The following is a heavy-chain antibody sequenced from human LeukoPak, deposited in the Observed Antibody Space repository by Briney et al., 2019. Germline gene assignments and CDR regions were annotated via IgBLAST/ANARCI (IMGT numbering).Heavy chain of an antibody. J-gene: IGHJ3*01. V-gene: IGHV4-34*01. Sequence: SETLSLTCAVYGGSFSGYYWSWIRQPPGKGLEWIGEINHSGSTNYNPSLKSRVTISVDTSKNQFSLKLSSVTAEDTAVYYCARARSSGSHRVVNVFDVWGQGTMVTVSS. D-gene: IGHD1-26*01. CDR2: INHSGST. CDR3: ARARSSGSHRVVNVFDV. CDR1: GGSFSGYY.